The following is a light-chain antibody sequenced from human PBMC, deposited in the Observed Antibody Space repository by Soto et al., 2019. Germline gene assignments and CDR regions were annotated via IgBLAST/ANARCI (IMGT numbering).Light chain of an antibody. Sequence: QSVLTQPPSVSGAPGQRVTISCTGSSSNIGAGYDVQWYQQHPGTAPKLLIYGNNNRPSGVPDRFSGSKSGTSASLAITGLKAEYEADYSCQSYYWSLSVVLGGGTKLTVL. CDR3: QSYYWSLSVV. V-gene: IGLV1-40*01. J-gene: IGLJ2*01. CDR2: GNN. CDR1: SSNIGAGYD.